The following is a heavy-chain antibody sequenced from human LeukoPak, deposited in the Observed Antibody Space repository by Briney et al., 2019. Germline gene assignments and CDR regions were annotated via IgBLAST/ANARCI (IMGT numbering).Heavy chain of an antibody. V-gene: IGHV4-59*01. D-gene: IGHD6-13*01. J-gene: IGHJ4*02. CDR1: GGSISSYY. CDR2: IYYSGST. Sequence: KPSETLSLTCTVSGGSISSYYWSWIRQPPGKGLEWIGYIYYSGSTNYNPSLKSRVTISADTSKNQFSLKLRSVTAADTAVYYCARTSIAAADIDYWGQGTLVTVSS. CDR3: ARTSIAAADIDY.